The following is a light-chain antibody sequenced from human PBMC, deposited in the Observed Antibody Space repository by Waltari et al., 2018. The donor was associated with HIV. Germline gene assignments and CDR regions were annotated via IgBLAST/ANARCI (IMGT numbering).Light chain of an antibody. CDR2: YDN. CDR1: NVGRKS. CDR3: QVWENNGGYPVV. V-gene: IGLV3-21*01. Sequence: SDVLTQPPSVSVAPGQPARITCGRNNVGRKSVFWYQRKPGQAPVLVISYDNDRPSGIPARFAGSNTGDTATLIISRVEAGDEAEYYCQVWENNGGYPVVLGGGTKLAVL. J-gene: IGLJ2*01.